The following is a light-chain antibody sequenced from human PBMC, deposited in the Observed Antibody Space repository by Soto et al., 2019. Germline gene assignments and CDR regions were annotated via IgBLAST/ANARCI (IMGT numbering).Light chain of an antibody. Sequence: SYELTQPPSVSGAPGQTATIACGGNNIGTKSVKWYQQKPGQAPAVVAYDGGDRPSGSPEGFSCSKSWNTATLTISRVEAGDEAEYYCRVWDSDTDPPVFGGGTKLTVL. J-gene: IGLJ3*02. CDR1: NIGTKS. CDR2: DGG. CDR3: RVWDSDTDPPV. V-gene: IGLV3-21*02.